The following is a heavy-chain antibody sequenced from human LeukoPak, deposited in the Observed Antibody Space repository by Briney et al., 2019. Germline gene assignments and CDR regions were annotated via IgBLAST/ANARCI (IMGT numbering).Heavy chain of an antibody. CDR3: ARERTLMTTVTRGWYFDL. V-gene: IGHV4-34*01. D-gene: IGHD4-17*01. CDR1: GGSFSGYY. J-gene: IGHJ2*01. CDR2: INHSGST. Sequence: PSETLSLTCAVYGGSFSGYYWSWIRQPPGKGLEWIGEINHSGSTNYNPSLESRVTISVDTSKNQFSLKLSSVTAADTAVYYCARERTLMTTVTRGWYFDLWGRGTLVTVSS.